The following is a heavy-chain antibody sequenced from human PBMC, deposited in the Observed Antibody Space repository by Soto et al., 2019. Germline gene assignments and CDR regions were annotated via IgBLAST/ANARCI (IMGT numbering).Heavy chain of an antibody. D-gene: IGHD3-3*01. CDR2: IYHTGTT. J-gene: IGHJ6*02. CDR3: VRERTIFGVAPGGGVDV. Sequence: TLALTWAVSGGSISTSDYSGSLRLQPPGRCLELLGSIYHTGTTHYIPSLKNRLTMSLDKSKNQFSLDLTSVTAADTALYYCVRERTIFGVAPGGGVDVWGQGTTVTVSS. V-gene: IGHV4-30-2*01. CDR1: GGSISTSDYS.